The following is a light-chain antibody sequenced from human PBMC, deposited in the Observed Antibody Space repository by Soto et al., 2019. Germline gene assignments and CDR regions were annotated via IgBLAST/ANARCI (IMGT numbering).Light chain of an antibody. CDR3: QQYNTYSWT. CDR1: QRISNR. Sequence: DIQMTQLASTLSASVGDRVTITCRASQRISNRLDGFQQKSGEAPKILIQNVSSLESGVPSRFSGCGSGTEFTLTISSLQPDDFATYYCQQYNTYSWTFGQGTKVEIK. V-gene: IGKV1-5*03. J-gene: IGKJ1*01. CDR2: NVS.